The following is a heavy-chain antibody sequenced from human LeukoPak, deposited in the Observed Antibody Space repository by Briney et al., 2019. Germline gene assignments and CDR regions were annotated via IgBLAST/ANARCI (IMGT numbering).Heavy chain of an antibody. D-gene: IGHD3-22*01. Sequence: ASVKVSCKVSGYTLTELSMHWVRQAPGKGLEWMGGFDPEDGETIYAQKFQGRVTMTEETSTDTAYMELSSLRSEDTAVYYCAPYYYDSSGYIHNWFDPWGQGTLVTVSS. J-gene: IGHJ5*02. CDR2: FDPEDGET. V-gene: IGHV1-24*01. CDR3: APYYYDSSGYIHNWFDP. CDR1: GYTLTELS.